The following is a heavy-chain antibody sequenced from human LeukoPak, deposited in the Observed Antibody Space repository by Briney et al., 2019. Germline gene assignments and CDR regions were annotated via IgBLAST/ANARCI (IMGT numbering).Heavy chain of an antibody. CDR3: ARGAADTMARGMIFLGALTFDY. CDR1: GFTFRSYA. V-gene: IGHV3-23*01. J-gene: IGHJ4*02. Sequence: GGSLRLSCAASGFTFRSYAMSWVRRAQGKGLEWVSAISARGDYAYYGESVKGRFTISRDNSKNTLYLQLSSLRAEDTALYYCARGAADTMARGMIFLGALTFDYWGQGALVTVSS. D-gene: IGHD3-10*01. CDR2: ISARGDYA.